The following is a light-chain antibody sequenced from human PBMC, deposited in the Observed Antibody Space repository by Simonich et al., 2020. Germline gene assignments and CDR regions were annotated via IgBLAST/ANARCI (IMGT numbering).Light chain of an antibody. CDR3: QQYYSTPLT. CDR2: CAS. Sequence: DIVMTQSPDSLAVSLGERATIHCKSSQSVLYSSNNKNYLAWYQQKPGQPPKLLIYCASTRESGVPYRFIGSGSGTDFTLTISSLQAEDVAVYYCQQYYSTPLTFGGGTKVEIK. J-gene: IGKJ4*01. CDR1: QSVLYSSNNKNY. V-gene: IGKV4-1*01.